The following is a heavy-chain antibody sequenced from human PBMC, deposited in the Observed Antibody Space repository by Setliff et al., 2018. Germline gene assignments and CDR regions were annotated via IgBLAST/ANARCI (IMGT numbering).Heavy chain of an antibody. CDR2: INHSGSS. CDR3: ARRYNFWSGYFDY. Sequence: SETLSLTCAVYGGSFSGYYWTWIRQPPGKGLEGIGEINHSGSSNYNPSLKSRVTISVDTSKNQFSLNLSSVTAADTAVYYCARRYNFWSGYFDYWGQGTLVTVSS. D-gene: IGHD3-3*01. J-gene: IGHJ4*02. V-gene: IGHV4-34*01. CDR1: GGSFSGYY.